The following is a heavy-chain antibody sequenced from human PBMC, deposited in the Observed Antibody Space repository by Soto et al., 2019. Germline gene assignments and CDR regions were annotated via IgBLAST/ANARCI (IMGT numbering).Heavy chain of an antibody. CDR1: GDSITRGGYY. J-gene: IGHJ5*02. V-gene: IGHV4-31*03. Sequence: QVQLQESGPGLVKPSQTLSLTCTVSGDSITRGGYYWTWIRQYPVKGLEYIGCIYYSGVTYYNPSLKSRVTISVDTSTNQCSLKLSSVTAADTAMYYCARDLRGRGSGRFDPWGQGTLVTVSS. CDR3: ARDLRGRGSGRFDP. CDR2: IYYSGVT. D-gene: IGHD3-10*01.